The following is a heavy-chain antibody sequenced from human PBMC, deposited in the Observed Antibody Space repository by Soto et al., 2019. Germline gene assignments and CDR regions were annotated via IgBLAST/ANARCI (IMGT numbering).Heavy chain of an antibody. CDR2: INAHNGNT. D-gene: IGHD1-1*01. J-gene: IGHJ4*02. CDR3: ARGRYGDY. V-gene: IGHV1-18*01. CDR1: GYTFTSYG. Sequence: QVHLVQSGAEVKKPGASVKVSCKGSGYTFTSYGITWVRQAPGQGLEWMGWINAHNGNTNYAQKLQDRVTVTRDTSTSTAYMELRSLRSDDTAVYYCARGRYGDYWGQGALVTVSS.